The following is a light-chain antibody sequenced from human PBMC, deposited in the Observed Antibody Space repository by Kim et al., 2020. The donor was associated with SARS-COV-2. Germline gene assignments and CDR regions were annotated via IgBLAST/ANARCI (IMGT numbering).Light chain of an antibody. CDR2: GNN. J-gene: IGLJ3*02. CDR1: SSNIGAGSD. CDR3: QSYDNSLSVWV. V-gene: IGLV1-40*01. Sequence: WVTISGTGSSSNIGAGSDVHWYQQRPGTAPRLLIFGNNNRPSGVPDRFSGSKSGTSASLAITGLQAEDESAYYCQSYDNSLSVWVFGGGTQLTVL.